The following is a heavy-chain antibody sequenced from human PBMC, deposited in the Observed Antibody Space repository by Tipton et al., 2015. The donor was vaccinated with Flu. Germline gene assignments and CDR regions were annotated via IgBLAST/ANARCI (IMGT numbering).Heavy chain of an antibody. J-gene: IGHJ6*02. Sequence: SLRLSCAASGFTFSDDYMSWIRQAPGKGLEWVSHISSSGDTINYADSAKGRFTISRGNAKKSLYLQMNSLRAEDTAVYYCARDHPPSITVLGEITDYFGMDVWGQGTTVTVSS. D-gene: IGHD3-3*01. CDR3: ARDHPPSITVLGEITDYFGMDV. CDR1: GFTFSDDY. CDR2: ISSSGDTI. V-gene: IGHV3-11*01.